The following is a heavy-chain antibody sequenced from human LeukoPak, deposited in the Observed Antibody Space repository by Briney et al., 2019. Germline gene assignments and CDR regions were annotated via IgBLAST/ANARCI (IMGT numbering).Heavy chain of an antibody. CDR1: GGSISSGGYY. D-gene: IGHD3-9*01. Sequence: PQTLSLTCTVSGGSISSGGYYWSWIRQHPGKGLEWIGYIYYSGSTYYHPSLKSRVTISVDTSKNQFSLKLSSVTSADTAVYYCARVDRTFPEPLRYFDWSPPYGMDVWGQGTTVTVSS. V-gene: IGHV4-31*03. J-gene: IGHJ6*02. CDR2: IYYSGST. CDR3: ARVDRTFPEPLRYFDWSPPYGMDV.